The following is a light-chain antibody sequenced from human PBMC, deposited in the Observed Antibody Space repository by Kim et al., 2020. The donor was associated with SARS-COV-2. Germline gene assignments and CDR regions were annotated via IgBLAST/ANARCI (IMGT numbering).Light chain of an antibody. Sequence: PAPLSCRSRQSLGYSEGNTALKWFQQRPGQAPRRLIYKVSNRDSAVADRFSGSGSGTDFTLTISRVEAEDVGVYYCMQASHWPYSFGQGTKLEI. CDR3: MQASHWPYS. CDR2: KVS. CDR1: QSLGYSEGNTA. J-gene: IGKJ2*03. V-gene: IGKV2-30*01.